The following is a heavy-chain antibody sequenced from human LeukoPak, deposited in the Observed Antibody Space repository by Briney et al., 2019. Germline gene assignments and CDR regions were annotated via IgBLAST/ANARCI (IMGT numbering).Heavy chain of an antibody. CDR2: IKQDGSEK. J-gene: IGHJ4*02. Sequence: GGSLRLSCAASGFSFSTYWMSWVRQAPGKGLEWVANIKQDGSEKYYVDSVKGRFTTSRDNAKNSLYLQMNSLRAEDTAVYYCAREQYSGYDDYWGQGTLVTVSS. D-gene: IGHD5-12*01. CDR3: AREQYSGYDDY. V-gene: IGHV3-7*01. CDR1: GFSFSTYW.